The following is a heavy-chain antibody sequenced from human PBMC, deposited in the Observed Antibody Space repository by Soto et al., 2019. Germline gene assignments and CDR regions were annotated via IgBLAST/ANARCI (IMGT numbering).Heavy chain of an antibody. V-gene: IGHV3-11*06. CDR3: ARDAHPGYSSGWYLGYYYYGMDV. CDR2: ISSSSSYT. Sequence: ESGGGLVKPGGSLRLSCAASGFTFSDYYMSWIRQAPGKGLEWVSYISSSSSYTNYADSVKGRFTISRDNAKNSLYLQINSLRAEDTAVYYCARDAHPGYSSGWYLGYYYYGMDVWGQGTTVTVSS. CDR1: GFTFSDYY. D-gene: IGHD6-19*01. J-gene: IGHJ6*02.